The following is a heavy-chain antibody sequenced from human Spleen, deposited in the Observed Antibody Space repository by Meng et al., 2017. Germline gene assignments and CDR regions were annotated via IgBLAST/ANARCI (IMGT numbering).Heavy chain of an antibody. CDR1: GFTFSSYG. CDR3: ATDFW. Sequence: GGSLRLSCAASGFTFSSYGMHWVRQAPGKGPEWVANIGPDGSEKYYVDSLKGRFTISRDNAKNSLFLQMNSLRVEDTAVYYCATDFWWGQGTLVTVSS. D-gene: IGHD2-21*02. V-gene: IGHV3-7*01. J-gene: IGHJ4*02. CDR2: IGPDGSEK.